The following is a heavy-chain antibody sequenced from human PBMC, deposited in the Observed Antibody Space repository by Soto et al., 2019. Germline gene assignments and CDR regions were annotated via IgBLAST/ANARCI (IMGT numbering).Heavy chain of an antibody. CDR3: AKAGPRPHYYYYGMDV. J-gene: IGHJ6*02. Sequence: PGGSLRLSCAASGFTFSSYGMHWVRQAPGKGLEWVAVISYDGSNKYYADSVKGRFTISRDNSKNTLYLQMNSLRAEDTAVYYCAKAGPRPHYYYYGMDVWGQGTTVTVSS. CDR1: GFTFSSYG. CDR2: ISYDGSNK. D-gene: IGHD6-6*01. V-gene: IGHV3-30*18.